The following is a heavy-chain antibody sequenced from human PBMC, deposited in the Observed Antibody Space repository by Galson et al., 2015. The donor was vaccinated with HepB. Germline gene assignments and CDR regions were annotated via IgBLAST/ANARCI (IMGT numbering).Heavy chain of an antibody. Sequence: SVKVSCKASGYTFTSYDINWVRQATGQGLEWVGWMNPNSGNTGYAQKFQGRVTMTRDTSISTAYMELSSLRSEDTAVYYCARGLIAAAYYYYGMDVWGQGTTVTVSS. V-gene: IGHV1-8*01. CDR3: ARGLIAAAYYYYGMDV. J-gene: IGHJ6*02. CDR2: MNPNSGNT. D-gene: IGHD6-13*01. CDR1: GYTFTSYD.